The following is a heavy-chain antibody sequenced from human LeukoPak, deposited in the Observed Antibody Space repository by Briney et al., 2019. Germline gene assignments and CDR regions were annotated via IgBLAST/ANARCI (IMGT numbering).Heavy chain of an antibody. CDR1: GFTFSSYG. Sequence: GGSLRLSCAASGFTFSSYGMHWVRQAPGKGLEWVAVISYDGSNKYYADSVKGRFTISRDNSKNTLYLQMNSLRAEDTAVYYCAKCYEGSSWYYFDYWGQGTLVTVSS. V-gene: IGHV3-30*18. CDR2: ISYDGSNK. D-gene: IGHD6-13*01. J-gene: IGHJ4*02. CDR3: AKCYEGSSWYYFDY.